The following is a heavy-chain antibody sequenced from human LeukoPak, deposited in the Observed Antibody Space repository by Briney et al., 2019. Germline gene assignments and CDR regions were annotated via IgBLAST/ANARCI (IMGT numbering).Heavy chain of an antibody. CDR2: ISAYNGNT. J-gene: IGHJ6*03. CDR3: ARGPTVTTAHGAYYYYYYMDV. D-gene: IGHD4-17*01. Sequence: GASLKIFCKASGYTFTSYGIIWVRQAPGQGRVGRGWISAYNGNTNYAQKLQGRVTMTTDTSTSTAYMELRSLRSDDTAVYYCARGPTVTTAHGAYYYYYYMDVWGKGTTVTVSS. V-gene: IGHV1-18*01. CDR1: GYTFTSYG.